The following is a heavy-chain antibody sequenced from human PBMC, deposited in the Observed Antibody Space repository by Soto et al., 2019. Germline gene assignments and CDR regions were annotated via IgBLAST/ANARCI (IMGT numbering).Heavy chain of an antibody. Sequence: QVQLVQSGADVQRPGSSVRVSCKASGDTFNFYTINWVRQAPGQGLQWRGRITPILSMSNYAPRFQGRVTMTADKSTSTAYMELSSLRSEDTAMYYCATSYGSGYRAFDSWGQGALVTVSS. CDR1: GDTFNFYT. CDR3: ATSYGSGYRAFDS. D-gene: IGHD3-10*01. J-gene: IGHJ4*02. V-gene: IGHV1-69*02. CDR2: ITPILSMS.